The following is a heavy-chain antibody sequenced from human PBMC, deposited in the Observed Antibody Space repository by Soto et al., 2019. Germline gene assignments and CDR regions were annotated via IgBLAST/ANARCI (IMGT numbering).Heavy chain of an antibody. V-gene: IGHV4-31*03. Sequence: PSETLSLTCTVSGGSISSGGYYWSWIRQHPGKGLEWIGYIYYSGSTYYNPSLKSRVTISVDTSKNQFSLKLSSVTAADTAVYYCARLSYGSGIFDYWGQGTLVTVSS. CDR2: IYYSGST. CDR1: GGSISSGGYY. D-gene: IGHD3-10*01. CDR3: ARLSYGSGIFDY. J-gene: IGHJ4*02.